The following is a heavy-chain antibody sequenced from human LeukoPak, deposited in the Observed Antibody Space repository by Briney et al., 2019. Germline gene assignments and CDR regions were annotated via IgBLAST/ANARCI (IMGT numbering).Heavy chain of an antibody. J-gene: IGHJ6*02. CDR3: ARGGSGSYYENGMDV. D-gene: IGHD3-10*01. Sequence: GGSLRLSCAASGFTFSSYSMNWVRQAPGKGLEWVSSISSSSSYIYYADSVKGRFTISRDNAKNSLYLQMNSLRAEDTAVYYCARGGSGSYYENGMDVWGQGTTVTVSS. CDR1: GFTFSSYS. V-gene: IGHV3-21*04. CDR2: ISSSSSYI.